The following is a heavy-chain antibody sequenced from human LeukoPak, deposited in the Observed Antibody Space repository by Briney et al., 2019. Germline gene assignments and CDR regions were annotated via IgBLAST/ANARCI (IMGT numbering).Heavy chain of an antibody. Sequence: PGGSLRLSCVASGFTFTSDAMNWVRQAPGKGLEWVSAISGSGGSTYYADSVKGRFTISRDNSKNTLYLQMNSLRAEDTAVYYCAKEADSSSWRYNWFDPWGQGTLVTVSS. CDR3: AKEADSSSWRYNWFDP. CDR1: GFTFTSDA. V-gene: IGHV3-23*01. CDR2: ISGSGGST. D-gene: IGHD6-13*01. J-gene: IGHJ5*02.